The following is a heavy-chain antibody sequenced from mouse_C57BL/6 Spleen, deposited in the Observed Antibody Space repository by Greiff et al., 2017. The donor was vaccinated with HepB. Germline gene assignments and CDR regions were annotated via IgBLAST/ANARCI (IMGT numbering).Heavy chain of an antibody. V-gene: IGHV1-4*01. D-gene: IGHD2-4*01. CDR1: GYTFTSYT. CDR3: ARGLRQYYAMDY. Sequence: VQLVESGAELARPGASVKMSCKASGYTFTSYTMHWVKQRPGQGLEWIGYINPSSGYTKYNQKFKDKATLTADKSSSTAYMQLSSLTSEDSAVYYCARGLRQYYAMDYWGQGTSVTVSS. CDR2: INPSSGYT. J-gene: IGHJ4*01.